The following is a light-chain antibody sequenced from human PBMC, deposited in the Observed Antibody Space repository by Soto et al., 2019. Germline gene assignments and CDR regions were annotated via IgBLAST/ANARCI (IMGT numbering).Light chain of an antibody. Sequence: QSVLTQPPSVSGAPGQRVTISCTGSSSNIGAGYDVHWYQLLPGTAPKVLIYGNNNRPSGVPGRFSGSKSGTSASLAITGLQAEDDADYYCQSSDSSLSGSYVFGTGTKLTVL. J-gene: IGLJ1*01. V-gene: IGLV1-40*01. CDR2: GNN. CDR3: QSSDSSLSGSYV. CDR1: SSNIGAGYD.